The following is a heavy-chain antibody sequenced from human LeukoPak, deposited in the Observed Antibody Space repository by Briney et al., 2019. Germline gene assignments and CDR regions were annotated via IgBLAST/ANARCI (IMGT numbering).Heavy chain of an antibody. Sequence: PSETLSLTCTVSGGSISSYYWSWIRQPAGKGLEWIGRIYTSGSTNYNPSLKSRVTMSVDTSKNQFSLKLSSVTAADTAVYYCARGRSGSFRGDYFDYWGQGTLVTVSS. CDR2: IYTSGST. CDR3: ARGRSGSFRGDYFDY. D-gene: IGHD1-26*01. J-gene: IGHJ4*02. CDR1: GGSISSYY. V-gene: IGHV4-4*07.